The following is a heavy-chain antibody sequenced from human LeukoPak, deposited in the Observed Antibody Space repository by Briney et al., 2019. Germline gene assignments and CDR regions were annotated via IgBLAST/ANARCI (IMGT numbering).Heavy chain of an antibody. CDR1: GFTFSSYS. J-gene: IGHJ4*02. V-gene: IGHV3-21*01. CDR2: ISSSSSYI. CDR3: ARVRGYPYYFDY. D-gene: IGHD5-12*01. Sequence: GGSLRLSCAASGFTFSSYSMNWVRQAPGKGLEWVSSISSSSSYIYYADSVKGRFTISRDNAKNSLYLQMNSLRAEDMAVYYCARVRGYPYYFDYWGQGTLVTVSS.